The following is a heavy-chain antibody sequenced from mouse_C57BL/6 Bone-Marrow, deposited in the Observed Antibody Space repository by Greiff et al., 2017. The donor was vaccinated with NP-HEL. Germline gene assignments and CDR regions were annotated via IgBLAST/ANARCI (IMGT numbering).Heavy chain of an antibody. CDR2: ISSGGSYT. V-gene: IGHV5-6*02. Sequence: EVKLVESGGDLVKPGGSLKLSCAASGFTFSSYGMSWVRQTPDKRLEWVATISSGGSYTYYPDSVKGRFTISRDNAKNPLYLQMSSLKAEDTAMYYCARHGDYCSSDRNDWYFDVWGTGTTVTVSS. CDR1: GFTFSSYG. CDR3: ARHGDYCSSDRNDWYFDV. J-gene: IGHJ1*03. D-gene: IGHD1-1*01.